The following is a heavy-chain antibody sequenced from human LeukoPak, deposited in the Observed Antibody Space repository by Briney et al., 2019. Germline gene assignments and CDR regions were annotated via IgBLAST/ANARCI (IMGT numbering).Heavy chain of an antibody. V-gene: IGHV1-69*05. D-gene: IGHD3-9*01. Sequence: SVKVSCKASGGTFSSYAISWVRQAPGQGLEWMGGIIPIFGTANYAQKLQGRVTMTTDTSTSTAYMELRSLRSDDTAVYYCARAGGYYDILTGYPDDDYWDQGTLVTVSS. CDR1: GGTFSSYA. CDR3: ARAGGYYDILTGYPDDDY. CDR2: IIPIFGTA. J-gene: IGHJ4*02.